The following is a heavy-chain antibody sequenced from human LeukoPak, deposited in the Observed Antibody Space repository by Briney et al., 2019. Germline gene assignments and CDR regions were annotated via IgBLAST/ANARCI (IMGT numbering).Heavy chain of an antibody. CDR3: ARCHYYDSSGYVYYFDY. CDR2: INHSGST. D-gene: IGHD3-22*01. Sequence: SETLSLTCTVSGGSISSGGYYWSWIRQHPGKGLEWIGEINHSGSTNYNPSLKSRVTISVDTSKNQFSLKLSSVTAADTAVYYCARCHYYDSSGYVYYFDYWGQGTLVTVSS. V-gene: IGHV4-39*07. J-gene: IGHJ4*02. CDR1: GGSISSGGYY.